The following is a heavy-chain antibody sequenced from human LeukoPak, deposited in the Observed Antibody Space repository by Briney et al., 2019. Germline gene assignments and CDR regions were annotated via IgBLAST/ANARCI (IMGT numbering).Heavy chain of an antibody. J-gene: IGHJ4*02. CDR2: INPSSDST. CDR3: ATRVASSGLSFDY. V-gene: IGHV1-46*01. D-gene: IGHD3-10*01. Sequence: ASVKVSCKASGYVFTSYHIHWVRQAPGQGLEWMGIINPSSDSTNYAQRIQGRISLTSDTSTSTVYMELSSLRSEDTAVYYCATRVASSGLSFDYWGQGTLVTVSS. CDR1: GYVFTSYH.